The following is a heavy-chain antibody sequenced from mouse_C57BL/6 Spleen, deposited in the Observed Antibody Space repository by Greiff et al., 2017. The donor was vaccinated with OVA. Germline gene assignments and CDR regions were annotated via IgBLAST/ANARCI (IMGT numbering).Heavy chain of an antibody. Sequence: EVQLQQSGPGLVKPSQSLSLTCSVTGYSITSGYYWNWIRQFPGNKLEWMGYISYDGSNNYNPSLKNRISITRDTSKNQFFLKLNSVTTEDTATYYCASGTTVDVWGTGTTVTVSS. CDR1: GYSITSGYY. V-gene: IGHV3-6*01. CDR3: ASGTTVDV. CDR2: ISYDGSN. J-gene: IGHJ1*03.